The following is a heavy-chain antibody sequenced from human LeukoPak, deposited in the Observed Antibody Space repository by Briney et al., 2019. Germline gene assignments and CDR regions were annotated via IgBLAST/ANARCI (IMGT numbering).Heavy chain of an antibody. J-gene: IGHJ5*02. CDR1: GGSFSGYY. CDR3: ARGPRGYGDYVGKGWFDP. CDR2: INHSGST. D-gene: IGHD4-23*01. Sequence: PSETLSLTCAVYGGSFSGYYGSWIRQPPGKGLEWIGEINHSGSTNYNPSLKSRVTISVDTSKNQFPLKLSPVTAADTAVCYCARGPRGYGDYVGKGWFDPWGQGTLVTVSS. V-gene: IGHV4-34*01.